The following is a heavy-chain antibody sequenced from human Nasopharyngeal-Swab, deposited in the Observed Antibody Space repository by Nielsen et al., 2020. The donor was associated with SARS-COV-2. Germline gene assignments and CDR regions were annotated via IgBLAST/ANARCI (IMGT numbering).Heavy chain of an antibody. V-gene: IGHV3-30-3*01. J-gene: IGHJ6*02. Sequence: WLRQPPGKGLEWVAVISYDGSNKYYADSVKGRFTISRDNSKNTLYLQMNSLRAEDTAVYYCARVYDSSGYYLGGGYYYGMDVWGQGTTVTVSS. CDR2: ISYDGSNK. CDR3: ARVYDSSGYYLGGGYYYGMDV. D-gene: IGHD3-22*01.